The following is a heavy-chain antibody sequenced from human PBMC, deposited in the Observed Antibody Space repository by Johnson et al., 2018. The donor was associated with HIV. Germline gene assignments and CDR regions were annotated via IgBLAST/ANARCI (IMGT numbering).Heavy chain of an antibody. CDR3: ARVGGYRAFDI. CDR1: GFTFSSYD. CDR2: ITYDGTKK. Sequence: QVQLVESGGGLVQPGGSLRLSCAASGFTFSSYDMHWVRQAPGKGLEWVAVITYDGTKKYFADSVKGRFNISRDNSKNTLYLQMNSLRAEDTAVYYCARVGGYRAFDIWGQGTMVTVSS. J-gene: IGHJ3*02. V-gene: IGHV3-30*03. D-gene: IGHD5-18*01.